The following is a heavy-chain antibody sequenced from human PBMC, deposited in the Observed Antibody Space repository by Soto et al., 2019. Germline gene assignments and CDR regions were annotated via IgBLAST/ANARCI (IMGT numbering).Heavy chain of an antibody. CDR2: IYYTGST. D-gene: IGHD2-2*03. CDR3: ARLNGYCVSTGCHGYYRKDV. J-gene: IGHJ6*02. CDR1: GGSISSYY. Sequence: WETLSLTCTVSGGSISSYYWSWIRQPPGKGLEWIGYIYYTGSTNYNPSLKSRFTISVDTSKNQFSLRLSSVTAADAAVYYCARLNGYCVSTGCHGYYRKDVWGQGTTVTVSS. V-gene: IGHV4-59*08.